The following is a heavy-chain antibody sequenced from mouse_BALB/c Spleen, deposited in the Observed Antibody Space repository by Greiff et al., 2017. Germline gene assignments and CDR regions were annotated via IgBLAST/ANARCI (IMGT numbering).Heavy chain of an antibody. CDR1: GYSITSGYY. V-gene: IGHV3-6*02. Sequence: EVHLVESGPGLVKPSQSLSLTCSVTGYSITSGYYWNWIRQFPGNKLEWMGYISYDGSNNYNPSLKNRISITRDTSKNQFFLKLNSVTTEDTATYCCARGGIGNSRFAYWGQGTLVTVSA. CDR2: ISYDGSN. J-gene: IGHJ3*01. CDR3: ARGGIGNSRFAY. D-gene: IGHD2-1*01.